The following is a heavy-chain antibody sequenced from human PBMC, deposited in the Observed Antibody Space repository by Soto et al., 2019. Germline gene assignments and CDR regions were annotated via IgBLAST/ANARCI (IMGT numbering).Heavy chain of an antibody. D-gene: IGHD6-19*01. J-gene: IGHJ4*02. CDR3: AREGPNSSGWYRDLDYFDY. CDR1: GDSVSSNSAA. CDR2: TYYRSKWYN. Sequence: PSETLSLTCAISGDSVSSNSAAWNWIRQSPSRGLEWLGRTYYRSKWYNDYAVSVKSRITINPDTSKNQFSLQLNSVTPEDTAVYYCAREGPNSSGWYRDLDYFDYWGQGTLVTVSS. V-gene: IGHV6-1*01.